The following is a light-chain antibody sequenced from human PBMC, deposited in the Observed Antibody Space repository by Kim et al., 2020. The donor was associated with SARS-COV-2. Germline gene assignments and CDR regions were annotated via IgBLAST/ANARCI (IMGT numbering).Light chain of an antibody. V-gene: IGLV2-14*01. Sequence: QSALTQPASVSGSPGQSITISCTGTSSDVGGYNYVSWYQQHPGKAPKLMIYDVSKPPSGVSNRFSGSKSGNTASLTISGLQAEDEADYYCSSYTSSSPLYVFGTGTKVTVL. CDR3: SSYTSSSPLYV. J-gene: IGLJ1*01. CDR1: SSDVGGYNY. CDR2: DVS.